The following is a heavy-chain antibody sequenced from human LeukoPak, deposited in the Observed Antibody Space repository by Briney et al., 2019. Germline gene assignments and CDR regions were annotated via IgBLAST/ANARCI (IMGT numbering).Heavy chain of an antibody. D-gene: IGHD3-3*01. CDR3: ARNDFWSGYFWSTPDAFDI. J-gene: IGHJ3*02. Sequence: PSETLSLTCTVSGGSISSYYWSWIRQPPGKGLEWIGYIYYSGSTNYNPSLKSRVTISVDTSKNQFSLKLSSVTAADTAVYYCARNDFWSGYFWSTPDAFDIWGQGTMVTVSS. CDR1: GGSISSYY. V-gene: IGHV4-59*01. CDR2: IYYSGST.